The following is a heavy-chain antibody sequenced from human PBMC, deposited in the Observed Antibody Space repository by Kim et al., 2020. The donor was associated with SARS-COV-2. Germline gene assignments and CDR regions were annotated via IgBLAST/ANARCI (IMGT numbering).Heavy chain of an antibody. V-gene: IGHV1-18*01. CDR3: AIASGYSEGY. J-gene: IGHJ4*02. Sequence: NTNYAQKLQGRVTMTTDTSTSTAYMELRSLRSDDTAVYYCAIASGYSEGYWGQGTLVTVSS. D-gene: IGHD3-3*01. CDR2: NT.